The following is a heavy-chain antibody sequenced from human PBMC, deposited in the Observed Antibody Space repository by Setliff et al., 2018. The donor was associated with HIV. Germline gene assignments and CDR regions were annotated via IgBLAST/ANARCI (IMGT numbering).Heavy chain of an antibody. CDR1: GGPFSSNKW. D-gene: IGHD3-10*01. CDR2: IYHSGST. J-gene: IGHJ4*02. Sequence: SETLSLTCGVHGGPFSSNKWWSWVRQPPGKGLEWIGEIYHSGSTKYNPSLKSRVTISVDTSKNQFSLKLSSVTAADTAVYYCARGVRGVIIDWYYFDYWGQGTLVTVSS. CDR3: ARGVRGVIIDWYYFDY. V-gene: IGHV4-4*02.